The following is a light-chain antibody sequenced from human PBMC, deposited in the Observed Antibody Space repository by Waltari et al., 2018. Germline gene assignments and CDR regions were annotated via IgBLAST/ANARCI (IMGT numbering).Light chain of an antibody. CDR1: QSVSSSY. CDR2: GAS. V-gene: IGKV3-20*01. J-gene: IGKJ2*01. CDR3: QQHGTSPFT. Sequence: EIELTQSPGTLSLSTGERATISCRASQSVSSSYLDWYQQKPGQAPRLLIYGASSRATGIPDRISGSGSGTDFTLTLSSLEPEDFAVYYCQQHGTSPFTFGQGTKVEIK.